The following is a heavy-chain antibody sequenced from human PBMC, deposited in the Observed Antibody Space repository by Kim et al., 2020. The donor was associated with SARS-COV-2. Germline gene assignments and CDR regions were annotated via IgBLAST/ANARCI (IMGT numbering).Heavy chain of an antibody. CDR2: KK. Sequence: KKWYADSVKGRFTVSKDDSKNTLFLEMNSLRVEDTAVYYCARDLGSGVDYWGQGTLVTVSS. J-gene: IGHJ4*02. D-gene: IGHD3-10*01. CDR3: ARDLGSGVDY. V-gene: IGHV3-33*01.